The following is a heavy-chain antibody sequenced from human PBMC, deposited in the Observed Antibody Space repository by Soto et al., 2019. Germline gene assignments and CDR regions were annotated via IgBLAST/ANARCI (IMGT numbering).Heavy chain of an antibody. Sequence: NPSETLSLTCNVSGGPIKTGAYNWNWIRQPPGKGLEWSGYVYYSGATNDSPSLKSRAAISMDTSKNQFSLSLTTVTAADTDVYYCARAGFSYGHLLFWGQGIRVTVSS. V-gene: IGHV4-30-4*01. CDR2: VYYSGAT. CDR1: GGPIKTGAYN. J-gene: IGHJ4*02. D-gene: IGHD3-10*01. CDR3: ARAGFSYGHLLF.